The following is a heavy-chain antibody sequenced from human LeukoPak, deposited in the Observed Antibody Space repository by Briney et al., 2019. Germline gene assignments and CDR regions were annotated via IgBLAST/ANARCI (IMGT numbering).Heavy chain of an antibody. CDR3: ARHGAYAFDY. J-gene: IGHJ4*02. Sequence: PGGSLRLSCAASGFTFSSRWMGWVRQAPGQGLEWVANINQGGSETDYVDSVKGRFTISRDNAKNSLYLQMNSLRAEDTAVYYCARHGAYAFDYWGQGTLVTVSS. V-gene: IGHV3-7*01. CDR2: INQGGSET. D-gene: IGHD4-17*01. CDR1: GFTFSSRW.